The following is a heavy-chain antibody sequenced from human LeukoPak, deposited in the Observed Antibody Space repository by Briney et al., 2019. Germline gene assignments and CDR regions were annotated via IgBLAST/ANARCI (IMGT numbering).Heavy chain of an antibody. V-gene: IGHV1-18*01. Sequence: AAVKVSCKASGYTFTSYGISWGRQAPGQGLEWMGWISAYNGNTNYAQKLQGRVTMTTDTSTSTAYMELRSLRSDDTAVYYCARATYYYDSSGSPPAPYWGQGTLVTVSS. CDR3: ARATYYYDSSGSPPAPY. J-gene: IGHJ4*02. CDR1: GYTFTSYG. CDR2: ISAYNGNT. D-gene: IGHD3-22*01.